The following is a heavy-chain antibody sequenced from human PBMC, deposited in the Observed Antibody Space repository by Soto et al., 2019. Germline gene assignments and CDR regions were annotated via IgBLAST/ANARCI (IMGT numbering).Heavy chain of an antibody. J-gene: IGHJ4*02. D-gene: IGHD6-19*01. Sequence: QVQLVQSGAEVKKPGASVKVSCKASGYTFTSSGISWVRQAPGQGPEWMGWLSTYNGDTNYAQKFQGRVTMTTDTSTITTYIDLRSLRSDDRAVYYCARTVAGYFDSWGQGTLVTVSS. CDR2: LSTYNGDT. CDR1: GYTFTSSG. CDR3: ARTVAGYFDS. V-gene: IGHV1-18*01.